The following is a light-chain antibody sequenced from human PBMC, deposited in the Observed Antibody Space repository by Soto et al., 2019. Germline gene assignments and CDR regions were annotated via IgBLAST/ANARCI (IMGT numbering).Light chain of an antibody. Sequence: SYELTQPPSVSVAPGKTARITCGGNNIGSKSVHWYQQKPGQAPVPVIYYDSDRPSGIPERFSGSNSGNTATLTISRVEAGDEADYYCQVWDSSSDHPYVVFGGGTKLTVL. CDR3: QVWDSSSDHPYVV. J-gene: IGLJ2*01. CDR2: YDS. CDR1: NIGSKS. V-gene: IGLV3-21*04.